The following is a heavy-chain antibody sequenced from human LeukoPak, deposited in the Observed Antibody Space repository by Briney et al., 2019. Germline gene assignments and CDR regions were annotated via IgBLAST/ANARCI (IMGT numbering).Heavy chain of an antibody. D-gene: IGHD6-19*01. CDR3: ARSAVAGTSLIFYDY. V-gene: IGHV3-74*01. J-gene: IGHJ4*02. Sequence: GGSLRLSCAASGFTFSSYWRYWVRQAPGKGLVWVSHINSDGSSTTYAASVKGRFTISRDNAKNTLYLQMNSLRAEDTAVYYCARSAVAGTSLIFYDYWGQGALVTVSS. CDR1: GFTFSSYW. CDR2: INSDGSST.